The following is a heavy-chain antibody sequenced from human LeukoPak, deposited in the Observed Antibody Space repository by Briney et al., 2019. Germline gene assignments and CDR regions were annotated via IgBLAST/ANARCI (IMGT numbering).Heavy chain of an antibody. D-gene: IGHD6-13*01. V-gene: IGHV1-18*01. CDR3: ARWDSSSWYGPPITGFDP. J-gene: IGHJ5*02. CDR2: ISAYNGNT. Sequence: ASVKVSCKASGYTFTSYGISWVRQAPGQGLEWMGWISAYNGNTNYAQKLQGRVTMTTDTSTSTAYMELRSLRCDDTAVYYCARWDSSSWYGPPITGFDPWGQGTLVTVSS. CDR1: GYTFTSYG.